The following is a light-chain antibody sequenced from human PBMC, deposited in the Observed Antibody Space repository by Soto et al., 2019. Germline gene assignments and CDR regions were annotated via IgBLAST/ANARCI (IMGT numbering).Light chain of an antibody. CDR2: DAS. CDR3: QQYGSSPRT. V-gene: IGKV3D-20*01. CDR1: QRVSSSY. Sequence: DISLTSAPSTAQLSPSESATLSCVTSQRVSSSYLAWYQQKPSLAPRLLIYDASSRATGIPDRFSGSGSGTDFTLTISRLEPEDFAVYYCQQYGSSPRTFGQGTKV. J-gene: IGKJ1*01.